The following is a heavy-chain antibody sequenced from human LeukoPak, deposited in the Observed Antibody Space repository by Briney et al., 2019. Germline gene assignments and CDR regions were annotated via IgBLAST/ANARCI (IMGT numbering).Heavy chain of an antibody. CDR3: ARGYSSSWYYFDY. CDR2: INHSGST. CDR1: GGSFSGYY. D-gene: IGHD6-13*01. Sequence: SETLSLTCAVYGGSFSGYYWSWIRQPPGKGLEWIGEINHSGSTNYNPSLKSRVTISVDTSKNQFSLRLSSVTAADTAVYYCARGYSSSWYYFDYWGQGTLVTVSS. J-gene: IGHJ4*02. V-gene: IGHV4-34*01.